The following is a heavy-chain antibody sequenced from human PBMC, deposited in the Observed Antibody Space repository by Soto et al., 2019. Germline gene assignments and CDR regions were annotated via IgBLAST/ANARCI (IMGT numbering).Heavy chain of an antibody. J-gene: IGHJ2*01. CDR2: IIPIFGTA. CDR1: GGTFSSYT. V-gene: IGHV1-69*12. CDR3: ARGNHRWLQLWYFDL. D-gene: IGHD5-12*01. Sequence: QVQLVQSGAEVKKPGSSVTVSCKASGGTFSSYTISWVRQAPGQGLEWMGGIIPIFGTANYAQKFQGRVTITADESTRTAYMELISLRSEETAVYYCARGNHRWLQLWYFDLWGRGTLVTVSS.